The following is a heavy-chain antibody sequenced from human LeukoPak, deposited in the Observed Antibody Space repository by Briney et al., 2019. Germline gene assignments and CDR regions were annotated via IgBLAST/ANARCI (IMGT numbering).Heavy chain of an antibody. CDR1: GYTFTSYG. V-gene: IGHV1-18*01. CDR3: ARQSGIVVVPAAMNFDY. D-gene: IGHD2-2*01. CDR2: ISAYNGNT. Sequence: ASVKVSCKASGYTFTSYGISWVRQAPGQGLEWMGWISAYNGNTNYAQKLQGRVTMTTDTSTSTAYMELRSLRSDDTAVYNCARQSGIVVVPAAMNFDYWGQGTLVTVSS. J-gene: IGHJ4*02.